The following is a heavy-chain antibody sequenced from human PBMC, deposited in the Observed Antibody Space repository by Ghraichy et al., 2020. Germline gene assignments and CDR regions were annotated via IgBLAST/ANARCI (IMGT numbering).Heavy chain of an antibody. V-gene: IGHV4-59*01. Sequence: SETLSLTCTVSGGSISSYYWSWIRQPPGKGLEWIGYIYYSGSTNYNPSLKSRVTISVDTSKNQFSLKLSSVTAADTAVYYCARFMIAPPMDVWGQGTTVTVSS. CDR3: ARFMIAPPMDV. D-gene: IGHD3-22*01. J-gene: IGHJ6*02. CDR1: GGSISSYY. CDR2: IYYSGST.